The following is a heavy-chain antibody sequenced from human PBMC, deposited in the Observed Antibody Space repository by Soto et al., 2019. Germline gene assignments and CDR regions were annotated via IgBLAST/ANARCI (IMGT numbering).Heavy chain of an antibody. J-gene: IGHJ4*02. CDR3: VRRRSKGGYCGGDCLGY. D-gene: IGHD2-21*01. CDR2: VSWNGSRT. V-gene: IGHV3-35*01. CDR1: GFTFSNSD. Sequence: PGGSLRLSCAASGFTFSNSDMNWVRQAPGKGLEWVSGVSWNGSRTHYADSVKGRFIISRDNSRNFLYQQMNSLRPEDMAVYYCVRRRSKGGYCGGDCLGYWGQGTLVTVSS.